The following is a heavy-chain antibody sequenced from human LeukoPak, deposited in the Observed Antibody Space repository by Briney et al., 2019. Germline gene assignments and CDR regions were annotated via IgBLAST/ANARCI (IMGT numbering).Heavy chain of an antibody. Sequence: GGSLRLSCAASGFALSSHWMTWVRQVPGRGPEWVANVNRDGSETYYLDSVKGRFTISKDNAKNSLYLQMNSLRAEDTALYYCAKGFAHFAGYWGQGTLVTVSS. D-gene: IGHD2-21*01. CDR2: VNRDGSET. J-gene: IGHJ4*02. V-gene: IGHV3-7*03. CDR3: AKGFAHFAGY. CDR1: GFALSSHW.